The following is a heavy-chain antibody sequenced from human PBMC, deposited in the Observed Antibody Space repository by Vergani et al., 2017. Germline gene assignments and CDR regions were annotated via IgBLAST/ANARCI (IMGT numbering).Heavy chain of an antibody. Sequence: QVQLVESGGGVVQRGGSLRLSCATSGFPLSNYDMQWIRQGPGKGLEFVAFIRFDGSNQYYADSVKGRFTLSRDFSKNTLYLQMNSLRTDDTATYYCAKHFRGWGIDYWGQGTQVIVSS. CDR3: AKHFRGWGIDY. D-gene: IGHD3-16*01. V-gene: IGHV3-30*02. J-gene: IGHJ4*02. CDR2: IRFDGSNQ. CDR1: GFPLSNYD.